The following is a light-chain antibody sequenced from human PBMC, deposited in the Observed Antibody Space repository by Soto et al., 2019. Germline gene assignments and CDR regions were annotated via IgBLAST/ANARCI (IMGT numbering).Light chain of an antibody. CDR3: SSYTSSNTVI. CDR1: SSDVGGYKF. V-gene: IGLV2-14*01. Sequence: QSVLTQPASVSGSPGQSITISCTGTSSDVGGYKFVSWYQQHPGKAPKLMIYDVSNRPSGVSNRFSGSKSGNTASLTISGVQAEDEADYYCSSYTSSNTVIFGGGTKLTVL. J-gene: IGLJ2*01. CDR2: DVS.